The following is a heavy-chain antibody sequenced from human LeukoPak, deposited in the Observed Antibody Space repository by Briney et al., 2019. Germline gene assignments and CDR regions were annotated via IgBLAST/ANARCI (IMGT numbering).Heavy chain of an antibody. Sequence: ASVKVSCKASGGTSSSYAISWVRQAPGQGLEWMGGIIPIFGTANYAQKFQGRVTITADESTSTAYMELSSLRSEDTAVYYCARALQERSQHLYYYDSSGYYDYWGQGTLVTVSS. CDR3: ARALQERSQHLYYYDSSGYYDY. CDR1: GGTSSSYA. CDR2: IIPIFGTA. V-gene: IGHV1-69*13. D-gene: IGHD3-22*01. J-gene: IGHJ4*02.